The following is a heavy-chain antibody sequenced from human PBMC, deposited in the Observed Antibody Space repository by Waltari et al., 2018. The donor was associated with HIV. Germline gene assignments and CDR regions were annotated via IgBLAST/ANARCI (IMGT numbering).Heavy chain of an antibody. J-gene: IGHJ4*02. CDR3: GRGGLRDY. D-gene: IGHD3-16*01. Sequence: EFQLVDSGGTLVQPGGSLKIFCAASGFPISSYSMGWVRQAPGKGLEWVADIKEDGSETNYVDSVKGRFTISRDNAKNSLSLQMHNLRVEDTAVYFCGRGGLRDYWGQGTLVTVSS. CDR2: IKEDGSET. V-gene: IGHV3-7*01. CDR1: GFPISSYS.